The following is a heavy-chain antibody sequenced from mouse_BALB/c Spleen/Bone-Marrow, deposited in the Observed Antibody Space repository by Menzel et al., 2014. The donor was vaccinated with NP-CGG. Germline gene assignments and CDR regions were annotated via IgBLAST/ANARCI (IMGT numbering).Heavy chain of an antibody. V-gene: IGHV5-15*02. Sequence: EVQLVESGGGLVQPGGSRKLSCAASGFTFXDYGMAWVRQAPGKGPEWVAFISNLAYSICYADTVTGRFTISRENAKNTLYLEMSSLRSEDTAMYYCARLYGSGYGYAMDYWGQGTSVTVSS. J-gene: IGHJ4*01. CDR1: GFTFXDYG. CDR3: ARLYGSGYGYAMDY. D-gene: IGHD1-1*01. CDR2: ISNLAYSI.